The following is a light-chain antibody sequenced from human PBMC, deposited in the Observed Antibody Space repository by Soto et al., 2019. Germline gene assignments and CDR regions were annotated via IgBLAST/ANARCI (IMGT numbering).Light chain of an antibody. CDR1: SSDVGDYDY. Sequence: QSALTQPRSVSASPGQSVTISCTGTSSDVGDYDYVSWYQHHPGKAPKFMIYDVNKRPSGVPDRFSGSKSGNTASLTISGLQAEDEADYYCCSYAGTYTWVFGGGTKVTVL. CDR2: DVN. V-gene: IGLV2-11*01. CDR3: CSYAGTYTWV. J-gene: IGLJ3*02.